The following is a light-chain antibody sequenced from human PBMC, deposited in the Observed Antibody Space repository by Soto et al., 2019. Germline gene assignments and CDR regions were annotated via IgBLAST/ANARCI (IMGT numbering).Light chain of an antibody. CDR3: QQYYSTPQT. CDR1: QSVLYSSNNKNY. CDR2: WAS. J-gene: IGKJ1*01. Sequence: DIVMTQSPDSLAVSLGERATINCKSSQSVLYSSNNKNYLAWYQQKPGQPPNLLIYWASTRESGVPDRFSGSGYGTDFTLTISSLQAEDVAVYYCQQYYSTPQTFGQGTNVEIK. V-gene: IGKV4-1*01.